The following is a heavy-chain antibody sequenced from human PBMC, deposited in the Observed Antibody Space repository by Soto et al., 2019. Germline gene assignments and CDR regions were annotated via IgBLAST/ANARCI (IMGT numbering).Heavy chain of an antibody. CDR2: INPNSGGT. CDR3: ARAIDYYDSSGSDDAFDI. Sequence: ASVKVSCKASGYTFTGYYTHWVRQAPGQGLEWMGWINPNSGGTNYAQKFQGWVTMTRDTSISTAYMELSRLRSDDTAVYYCARAIDYYDSSGSDDAFDIWGQGTMVTVSS. V-gene: IGHV1-2*04. CDR1: GYTFTGYY. D-gene: IGHD3-22*01. J-gene: IGHJ3*02.